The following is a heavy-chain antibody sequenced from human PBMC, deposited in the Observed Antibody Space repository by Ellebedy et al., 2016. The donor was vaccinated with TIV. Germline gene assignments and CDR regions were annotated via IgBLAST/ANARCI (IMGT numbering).Heavy chain of an antibody. CDR3: ARDLFGGVTADY. CDR1: GYTFTSYY. Sequence: ASVKVSCXASGYTFTSYYMHWVRQAPGQGLEWMGIINPSGGRTSYAQKFQGRVTMTRDTSTSTVYMELSSLRSEDTVVYYCARDLFGGVTADYWGQGTLVTVSS. J-gene: IGHJ4*02. V-gene: IGHV1-46*01. CDR2: INPSGGRT. D-gene: IGHD3-16*01.